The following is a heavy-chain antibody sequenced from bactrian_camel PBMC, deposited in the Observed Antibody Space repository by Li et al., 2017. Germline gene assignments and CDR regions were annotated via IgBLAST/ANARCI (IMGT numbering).Heavy chain of an antibody. CDR1: GFTFKTTW. J-gene: IGHJ4*01. CDR3: ALGGGEGVR. V-gene: IGHV3S6*01. CDR2: IWSDGRDT. D-gene: IGHD5*01. Sequence: VQLVESGGGLVQPGGSLKLSCAASGFTFKTTWLYWVRQAPGKGLEWVSSIWSDGRDTYYSDSLKGRFTISRDNTKNTLYLHMNSLKTEDTAVYYCALGGGEGVRRGQGTQVTVS.